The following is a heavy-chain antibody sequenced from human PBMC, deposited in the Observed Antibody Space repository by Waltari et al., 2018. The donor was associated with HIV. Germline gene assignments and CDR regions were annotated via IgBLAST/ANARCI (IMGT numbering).Heavy chain of an antibody. J-gene: IGHJ6*02. D-gene: IGHD3-10*01. Sequence: EVQLVESGGGLVQPGGSLRLSCAASGFTFSSYSMNWVRQAPGKGLEWVSYISSSSSTIYYADSVKGRFTISRDNAKNSLYLQMNSLRAEDTAVDYCARDAPSKLLWFGELPRFGGYYGMDVWGQGTTVTVSS. CDR3: ARDAPSKLLWFGELPRFGGYYGMDV. CDR1: GFTFSSYS. V-gene: IGHV3-48*01. CDR2: ISSSSSTI.